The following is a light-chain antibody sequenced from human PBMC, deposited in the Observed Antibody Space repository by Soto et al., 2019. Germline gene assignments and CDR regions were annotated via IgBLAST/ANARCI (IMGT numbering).Light chain of an antibody. CDR2: YND. V-gene: IGLV1-36*01. CDR3: AAWDDSLNAYV. J-gene: IGLJ1*01. CDR1: SSNIGNNG. Sequence: QSVLTQPPSVSEAPRQGVTISCSGGSSNIGNNGVNWYLQRPGKAPKLLIYYNDFRPSGVSARFSGSKSGTSASLAIGVLQSEDEGDYYCAAWDDSLNAYVFGTGTKLTVL.